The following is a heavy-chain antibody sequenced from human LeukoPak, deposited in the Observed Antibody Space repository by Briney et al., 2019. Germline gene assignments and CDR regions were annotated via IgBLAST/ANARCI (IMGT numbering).Heavy chain of an antibody. CDR2: ISSSSSYI. D-gene: IGHD6-19*01. Sequence: GGSLRLSCAASGFTFSSYSMNWVRQAPGKGLEWVSSISSSSSYIYYADSVKGRFTISRDNAKNSLYLQMNSLRAEDTAVYYCARSGRDSSGWIRYYFDYWGQGTLVTVSS. J-gene: IGHJ4*02. CDR1: GFTFSSYS. CDR3: ARSGRDSSGWIRYYFDY. V-gene: IGHV3-21*01.